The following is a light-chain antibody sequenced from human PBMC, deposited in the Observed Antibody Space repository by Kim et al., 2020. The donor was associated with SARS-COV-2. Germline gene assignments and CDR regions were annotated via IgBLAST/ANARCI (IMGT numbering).Light chain of an antibody. CDR1: QSVNNN. CDR3: QQYNNWPWT. Sequence: VSPGERATLSCRASQSVNNNLAWYQQKPGQAPRLLIYGASPRANGIPARFSGIGSGTEFTLTISSLHSEDFAVYYCQQYNNWPWTFGQGTKVDIK. V-gene: IGKV3-15*01. J-gene: IGKJ1*01. CDR2: GAS.